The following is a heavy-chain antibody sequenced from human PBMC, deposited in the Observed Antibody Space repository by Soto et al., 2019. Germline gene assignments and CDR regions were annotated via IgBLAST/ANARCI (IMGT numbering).Heavy chain of an antibody. D-gene: IGHD6-13*01. CDR1: GFTFSSYG. CDR2: IWYDGGEK. Sequence: QVQLVESGGGVVQPGGSLRLSCAASGFTFSSYGMHWVRQAPGKGLEWVAVIWYDGGEKYYADSVTGRFTISRDNSKNTLSLQMNNLSAEDTAVYYCARYVSSRYNNWIDPWGQGTLVTVSS. J-gene: IGHJ5*02. CDR3: ARYVSSRYNNWIDP. V-gene: IGHV3-33*01.